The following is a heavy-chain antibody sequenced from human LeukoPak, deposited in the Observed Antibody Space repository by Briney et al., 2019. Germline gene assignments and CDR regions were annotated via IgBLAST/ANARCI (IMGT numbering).Heavy chain of an antibody. V-gene: IGHV3-74*01. CDR3: ARDGLATFDAFDI. Sequence: GGSLRLSCAASGFTFSSYWMHWVRQAPGKGLVWVSRINTDGSSTSYADSVKGRFTISRDNAKNTLYLQMSSLRAEDTAVYYCARDGLATFDAFDIWGQGTMVTVSS. J-gene: IGHJ3*02. D-gene: IGHD5-12*01. CDR2: INTDGSST. CDR1: GFTFSSYW.